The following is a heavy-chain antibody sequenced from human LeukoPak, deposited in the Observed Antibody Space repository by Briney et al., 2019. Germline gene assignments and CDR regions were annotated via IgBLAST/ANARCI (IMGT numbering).Heavy chain of an antibody. D-gene: IGHD5-12*01. CDR1: GFTFDDYA. CDR3: AKDKGGYASQGMDV. J-gene: IGHJ6*02. CDR2: ISWDGGST. Sequence: GGSLRLSCAASGFTFDDYAMHWVRQAPGKGLEWVSLISWDGGSTYYADSVKGRFTISRDNSKNSLYLQMNSLRAEDTALYYCAKDKGGYASQGMDVWGQGTTVTVSS. V-gene: IGHV3-43D*03.